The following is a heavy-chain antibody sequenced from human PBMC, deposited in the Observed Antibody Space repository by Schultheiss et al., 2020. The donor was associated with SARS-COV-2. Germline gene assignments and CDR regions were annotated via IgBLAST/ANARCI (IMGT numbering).Heavy chain of an antibody. CDR3: ARQDYGDYAGPDY. CDR2: IIPIFGTA. V-gene: IGHV1-69*06. D-gene: IGHD4-17*01. Sequence: SVKVSCKVSGYTLTELSMHWVRQAPGQGLEWMGGIIPIFGTANYAQKFQGRVTITADKSTSTAYMELRSLRSDDTAVYYCARQDYGDYAGPDYWGQGTLVTVSS. CDR1: GYTLTELS. J-gene: IGHJ4*02.